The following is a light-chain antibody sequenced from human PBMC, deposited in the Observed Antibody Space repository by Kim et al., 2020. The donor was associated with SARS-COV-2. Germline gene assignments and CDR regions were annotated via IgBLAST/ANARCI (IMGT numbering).Light chain of an antibody. CDR3: CSYAGSYTYV. CDR1: SSDVGGYSY. Sequence: QSALTQPRSVSGSPGQSVTISCTGTSSDVGGYSYVSWYQQHPGKAPKLMIYDVSERPSGVPDHFSGSKSGNTASLTISGLQAEDEADYYCCSYAGSYTYVFGTGTKVTVL. V-gene: IGLV2-11*01. CDR2: DVS. J-gene: IGLJ1*01.